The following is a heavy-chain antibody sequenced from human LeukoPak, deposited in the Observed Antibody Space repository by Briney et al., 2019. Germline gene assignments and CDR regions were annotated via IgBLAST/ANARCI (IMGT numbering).Heavy chain of an antibody. Sequence: GGSLRLSCAASGFTFSSYSMNWVRQAPGKGLEWVSYISSSSSTIYYADSVKGRFTISRDNAKNSLYLQMNSLRAEDTAVYYCARDLIRYSYGQGDYWGQGTLVTVSS. CDR1: GFTFSSYS. CDR2: ISSSSSTI. D-gene: IGHD5-18*01. V-gene: IGHV3-48*01. J-gene: IGHJ4*02. CDR3: ARDLIRYSYGQGDY.